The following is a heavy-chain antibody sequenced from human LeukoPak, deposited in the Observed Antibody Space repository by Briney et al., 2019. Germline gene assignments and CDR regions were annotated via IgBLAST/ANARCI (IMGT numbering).Heavy chain of an antibody. V-gene: IGHV1-46*01. Sequence: GAAVKVSCKASGYTFTSYQMHWVRQAPGQGLEWMGIINPSGGSTSYAQKFQGRVTMTTDTSTSTAYMELRSLRSDDTAVYYCARREQWPQKKYFQHWGQGTLVTVSS. CDR1: GYTFTSYQ. CDR2: INPSGGST. J-gene: IGHJ1*01. D-gene: IGHD6-19*01. CDR3: ARREQWPQKKYFQH.